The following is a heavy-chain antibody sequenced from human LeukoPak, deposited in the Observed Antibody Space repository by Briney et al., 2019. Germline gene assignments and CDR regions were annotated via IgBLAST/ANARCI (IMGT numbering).Heavy chain of an antibody. CDR1: GYSFTSYW. Sequence: GESLKISCKGSGYSFTSYWIGWVRQMPGKGLEWMGIIYPGDSDTRYSPSFQGQVTISADKSISTAYLQWSSLKASDTAMYYCARRGYGILTGYYIFDYWGQGTLVTVSS. CDR2: IYPGDSDT. D-gene: IGHD3-9*01. J-gene: IGHJ4*02. V-gene: IGHV5-51*01. CDR3: ARRGYGILTGYYIFDY.